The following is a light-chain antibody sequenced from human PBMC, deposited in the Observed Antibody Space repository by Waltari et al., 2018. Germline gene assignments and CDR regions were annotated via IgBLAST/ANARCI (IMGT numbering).Light chain of an antibody. V-gene: IGLV2-14*01. CDR2: DVS. Sequence: QSALTQPAPVSGSPGQSITISCTGTSSDVGGYNYASWYQQHPGKVPKLLIFDVSNRPSGVSNRFSGSKSGNTASLTISGLQAEDESDYYCCSFTSRSTWVFGGGTKLTVL. CDR3: CSFTSRSTWV. J-gene: IGLJ3*02. CDR1: SSDVGGYNY.